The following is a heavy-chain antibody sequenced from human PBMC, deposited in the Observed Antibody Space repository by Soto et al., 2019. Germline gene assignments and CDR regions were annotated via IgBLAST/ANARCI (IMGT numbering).Heavy chain of an antibody. J-gene: IGHJ4*02. CDR1: GFTFSSYW. D-gene: IGHD5-18*01. CDR3: ARGSYHSFWFDY. V-gene: IGHV3-74*01. Sequence: EVQLVESGGGLVQPGGSLRLSCAASGFTFSSYWMHWVRQDPGKGLVWLSRVNTHGSTTNYADSVKGRFTISRDNAENTLYLQINSLRAEDTAVYYCARGSYHSFWFDYWGQGTLVTVSS. CDR2: VNTHGSTT.